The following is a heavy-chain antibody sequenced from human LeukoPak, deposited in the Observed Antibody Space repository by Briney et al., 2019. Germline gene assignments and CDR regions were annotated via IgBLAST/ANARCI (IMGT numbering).Heavy chain of an antibody. CDR1: GFTFSSYA. CDR2: ISGSGGST. CDR3: AKDPSYGDYAHFDY. V-gene: IGHV3-23*01. D-gene: IGHD4-17*01. Sequence: GRSLRLSCAASGFTFSSYAMSWVRQAPGKGLEWVSAISGSGGSTYYADSVKGRFTISSDNSKNTLYLQMNSLRAEDTAVYYCAKDPSYGDYAHFDYWGQGTLVTVSS. J-gene: IGHJ4*02.